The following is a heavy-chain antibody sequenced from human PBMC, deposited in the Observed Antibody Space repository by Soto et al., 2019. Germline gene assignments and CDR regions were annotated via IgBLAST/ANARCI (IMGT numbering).Heavy chain of an antibody. D-gene: IGHD5-18*01. J-gene: IGHJ5*02. CDR2: IWYDGSNK. Sequence: QVQLVESGGGVVQPGRSLRLSCAASGFTFSSYGMHWVRQAPGKGLEWVAVIWYDGSNKYYADSVKGRFTISRDNSKNTLYLQMNSLRAEDTAVYYCARDLDTVSSWFDPWGQGTLVTVSS. CDR1: GFTFSSYG. V-gene: IGHV3-33*01. CDR3: ARDLDTVSSWFDP.